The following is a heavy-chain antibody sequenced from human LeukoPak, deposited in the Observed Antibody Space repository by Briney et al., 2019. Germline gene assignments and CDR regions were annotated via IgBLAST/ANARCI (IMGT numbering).Heavy chain of an antibody. D-gene: IGHD2-15*01. Sequence: SVKVSCKASGGTFSSYAISWVRQAPGQGLEWMGRIIPIFGTANYAQKFQGRVTITADKSTSTAYMELSSLRSEDTAVYYCARDYIGYCSGGSCYSGNYWGQGTPVNVSS. CDR1: GGTFSSYA. J-gene: IGHJ4*02. V-gene: IGHV1-69*06. CDR3: ARDYIGYCSGGSCYSGNY. CDR2: IIPIFGTA.